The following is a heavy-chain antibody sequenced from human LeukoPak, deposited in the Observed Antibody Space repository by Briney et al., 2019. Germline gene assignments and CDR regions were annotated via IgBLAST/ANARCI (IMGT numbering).Heavy chain of an antibody. Sequence: SETLSLTCNVSGGSISSYYWSWIRQPPGKGLEWIGYISDSGSTSYNPSLKSRGTISVDTSKNQFSLKLSSMTAADTAVYYCARVSWPGRGSRFDPWGQGTLVTVSS. CDR1: GGSISSYY. CDR3: ARVSWPGRGSRFDP. D-gene: IGHD3-16*01. J-gene: IGHJ5*02. CDR2: ISDSGST. V-gene: IGHV4-59*01.